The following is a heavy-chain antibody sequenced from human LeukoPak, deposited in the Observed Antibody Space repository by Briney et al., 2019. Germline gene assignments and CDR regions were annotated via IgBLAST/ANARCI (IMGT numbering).Heavy chain of an antibody. CDR2: ISGSGGST. Sequence: GGSLRLSCAASGFTFSSYGMHWVRQAPGKGLEWVSAISGSGGSTYYADSVKGRFTISRDNSKNTLYLEMSSLRPEDTAVYYCAKKFGDGSVDHWGQGTLVTVSS. CDR1: GFTFSSYG. V-gene: IGHV3-23*01. D-gene: IGHD3-16*01. CDR3: AKKFGDGSVDH. J-gene: IGHJ5*02.